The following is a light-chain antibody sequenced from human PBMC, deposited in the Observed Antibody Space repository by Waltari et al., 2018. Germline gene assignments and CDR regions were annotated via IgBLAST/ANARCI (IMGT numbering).Light chain of an antibody. CDR3: SSYTSASALML. CDR2: AVT. Sequence: QSALTQPASVSGSPGQSITISCTGSSSNLGTYDYVSWYQHHPGKAPKLIIFAVTTRPAGVSGRFSGSKSGNTASLTISGLQAEDEADYHCSSYTSASALMLFGGGTKLTVL. CDR1: SSNLGTYDY. V-gene: IGLV2-14*03. J-gene: IGLJ2*01.